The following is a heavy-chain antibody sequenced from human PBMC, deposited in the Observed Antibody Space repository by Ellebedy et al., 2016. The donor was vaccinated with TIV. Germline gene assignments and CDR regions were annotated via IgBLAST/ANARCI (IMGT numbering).Heavy chain of an antibody. CDR2: IKSQTNGGTT. J-gene: IGHJ5*02. V-gene: IGHV3-15*07. Sequence: PGGSLRLSCSASGFTFSNAWMNWVRQAPGKGLEWVGCIKSQTNGGTTAYAGPVGRRFTISRDDSKNSLYLQMNSLRAEDTAVYYYAKSFTANWFDPWGQGTLVTVSS. CDR1: GFTFSNAW. CDR3: AKSFTANWFDP.